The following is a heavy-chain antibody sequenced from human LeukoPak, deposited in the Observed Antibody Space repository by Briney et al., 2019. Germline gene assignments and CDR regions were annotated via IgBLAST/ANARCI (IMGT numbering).Heavy chain of an antibody. J-gene: IGHJ3*02. V-gene: IGHV3-7*01. CDR1: GFTFSSYW. D-gene: IGHD1-26*01. Sequence: GGSLRLSCAASGFTFSSYWMSWIRQAPGKGLEWVANIKQDGGEKYYVDSVKGRFTISRDNAKNSLYLQMNSLRAEDTAVYYCASLGMMGAPDIWGQGTMVTVSS. CDR3: ASLGMMGAPDI. CDR2: IKQDGGEK.